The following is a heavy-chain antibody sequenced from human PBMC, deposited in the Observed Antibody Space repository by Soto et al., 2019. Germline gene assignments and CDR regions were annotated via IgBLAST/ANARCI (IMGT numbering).Heavy chain of an antibody. V-gene: IGHV4-39*01. D-gene: IGHD3-10*01. CDR3: ANDRTGLYSSWLGVNPPIQRYYFDY. CDR1: GGSISSSSYY. J-gene: IGHJ4*02. Sequence: PSETLSLTCTVSGGSISSSSYYWGWIRQPPGKGLEWIGSIYYSGSTYYNPSLKSRVTISVDTSKNQFSLKLSSVTAADTAVYYCANDRTGLYSSWLGVNPPIQRYYFDYWGQGTLVTVSS. CDR2: IYYSGST.